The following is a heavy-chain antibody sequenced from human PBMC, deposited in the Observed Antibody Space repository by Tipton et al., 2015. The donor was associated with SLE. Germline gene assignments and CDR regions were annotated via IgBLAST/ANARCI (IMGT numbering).Heavy chain of an antibody. CDR3: ARGRDQLPTSDY. CDR1: GDTFNTYA. V-gene: IGHV1-69*01. CDR2: IIPIIGIT. Sequence: QVQLVQSGAEVREPGSSVKVSCKASGDTFNTYAFTWVRQAPGQGLEWMGAIIPIIGITKYAQDFQDRINISPDESTNTAYMELTSLTSDDTAVYLCARGRDQLPTSDYWGQGTLVTVSS. J-gene: IGHJ4*02. D-gene: IGHD2-2*01.